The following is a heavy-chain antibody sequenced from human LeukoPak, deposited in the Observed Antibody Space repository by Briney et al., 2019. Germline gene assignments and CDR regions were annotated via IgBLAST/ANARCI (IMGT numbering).Heavy chain of an antibody. CDR3: ARGRGTIFGVVYKFDY. CDR2: IYYSGST. CDR1: GGSISSYY. V-gene: IGHV4-59*12. D-gene: IGHD3-3*01. J-gene: IGHJ4*02. Sequence: PSETLSLTCTVSGGSISSYYWSWIRQPPGKGLEWIGYIYYSGSTNYNPSLKSRVTISVDTSKNQFSLKLSSVTAADTAVYYCARGRGTIFGVVYKFDYWGQGTLVTVSS.